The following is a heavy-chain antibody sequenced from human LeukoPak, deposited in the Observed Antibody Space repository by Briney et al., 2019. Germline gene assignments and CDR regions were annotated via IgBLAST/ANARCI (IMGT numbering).Heavy chain of an antibody. CDR2: ISYDGSNK. J-gene: IGHJ6*04. CDR1: GFTFSSYA. D-gene: IGHD3-10*01. V-gene: IGHV3-30*04. Sequence: GGSLRLSCAASGFTFSSYAMHWVRQAPGKGLEWVAVISYDGSNKYYADSVKGRFTISRDNSKNTLYLQMNSLRAEDTAVYYCARAELWFGGLGGYYYYGMDVWGKGTTVTVSP. CDR3: ARAELWFGGLGGYYYYGMDV.